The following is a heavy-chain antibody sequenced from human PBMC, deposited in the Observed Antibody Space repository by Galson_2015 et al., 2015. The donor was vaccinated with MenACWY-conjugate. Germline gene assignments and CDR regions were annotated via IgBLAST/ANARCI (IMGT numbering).Heavy chain of an antibody. J-gene: IGHJ4*02. CDR3: SRIPTRGSSYGYFNY. D-gene: IGHD5-18*01. CDR2: IRDNGDI. Sequence: ATLSLPCTVVGASITDDYWGWFRQPPGRGLEWIAYIRDNGDIKDNPPFKSRVTMSADTSKNQFSLRLIYVTAADTAVYYCSRIPTRGSSYGYFNYLGQGIPVVDSS. V-gene: IGHV4-59*08. CDR1: GASITDDY.